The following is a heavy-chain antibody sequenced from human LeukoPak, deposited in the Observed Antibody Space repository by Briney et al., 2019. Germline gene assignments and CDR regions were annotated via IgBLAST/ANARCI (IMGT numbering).Heavy chain of an antibody. V-gene: IGHV4-4*02. CDR1: GFTFDTYGM. J-gene: IGHJ5*02. CDR3: ARETPSSSNWFDP. D-gene: IGHD6-13*01. Sequence: PGGSLRLSCAASGFTFDTYGMSWVRQPPGKGLEWIGEISHSGSTNYNPSFKSRVTISVDTSKNQFSLKLSSVTAADTAVYYCARETPSSSNWFDPWGQGTLVTVSS. CDR2: ISHSGST.